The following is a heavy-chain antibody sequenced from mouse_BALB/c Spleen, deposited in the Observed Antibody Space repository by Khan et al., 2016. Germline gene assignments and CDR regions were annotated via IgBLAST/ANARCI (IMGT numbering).Heavy chain of an antibody. V-gene: IGHV3-2*02. Sequence: EVQLQESGPGLVKPSQSLSLTCTVTGYSITSDYAWNWIRQFPGNKLEWIGYISYSGTTTYNPSLKSRISITRDTSKHKIFLQLNSVTTEDTSTYYCARCLDAMDYWGQGTSVTVSS. CDR2: ISYSGTT. CDR3: ARCLDAMDY. CDR1: GYSITSDYA. J-gene: IGHJ4*01.